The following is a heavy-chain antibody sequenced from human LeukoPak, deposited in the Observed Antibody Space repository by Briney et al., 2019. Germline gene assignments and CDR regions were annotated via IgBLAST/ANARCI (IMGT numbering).Heavy chain of an antibody. CDR2: ISGDGYST. CDR3: AKDFGRNLGGPGY. Sequence: GGSLRLSCAASGFTFSTYTMAWVRQAPGGGLEWVSGISGDGYSTYYADSVKGRFAISRDNSKSTLYLQMNSLRAEDTAVYYCAKDFGRNLGGPGYWGRGTRVTVTS. CDR1: GFTFSTYT. V-gene: IGHV3-23*01. J-gene: IGHJ4*02. D-gene: IGHD3-10*01.